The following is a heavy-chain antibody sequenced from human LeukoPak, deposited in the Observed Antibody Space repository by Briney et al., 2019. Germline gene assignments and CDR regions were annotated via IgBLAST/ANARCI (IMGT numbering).Heavy chain of an antibody. J-gene: IGHJ4*02. CDR2: ISAQHGQT. D-gene: IGHD2-8*01. Sequence: ASVKVSCKTSGYSENFYGITWVRQVAGQGLEWMGWISAQHGQTEYAPNSQDRVTMTTDTYTNTAYMESRGLRSDDTAVYYCAGSLGYCTSNVCYLKYWGQGTLVTVSS. CDR1: GYSENFYG. CDR3: AGSLGYCTSNVCYLKY. V-gene: IGHV1-18*01.